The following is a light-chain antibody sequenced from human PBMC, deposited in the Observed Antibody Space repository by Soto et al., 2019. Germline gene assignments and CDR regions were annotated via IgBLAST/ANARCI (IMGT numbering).Light chain of an antibody. V-gene: IGKV3-15*01. CDR3: QQSGSSPPIT. CDR1: QSVSSN. CDR2: GAS. J-gene: IGKJ5*01. Sequence: EIVMTQSPATLSVSPGERATLSCRASQSVSSNLAWYQQKPGQAPRLLIYGASTRATGIPARFSGSGSGTEFTLTISSLQSEDFAVYYCQQSGSSPPITFGQGTRLEIK.